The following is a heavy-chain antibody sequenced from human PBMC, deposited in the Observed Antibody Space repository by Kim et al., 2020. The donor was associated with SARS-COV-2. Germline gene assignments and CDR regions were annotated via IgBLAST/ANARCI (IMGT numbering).Heavy chain of an antibody. J-gene: IGHJ6*02. CDR1: GYTFTSYA. Sequence: ASVKVSCKASGYTFTSYAMNWVRQAPGQGLEWMGWINTNTGNPTYAQGFTGRFVFSLDTSVSTAYLQISSLKAEDTAVYYCARDLAEQWSLVEYYYGMDVWGQGTTVTVSS. CDR3: ARDLAEQWSLVEYYYGMDV. V-gene: IGHV7-4-1*02. CDR2: INTNTGNP. D-gene: IGHD6-19*01.